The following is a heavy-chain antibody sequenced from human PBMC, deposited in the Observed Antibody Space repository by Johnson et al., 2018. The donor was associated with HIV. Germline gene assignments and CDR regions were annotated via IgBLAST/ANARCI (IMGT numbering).Heavy chain of an antibody. D-gene: IGHD2-21*02. V-gene: IGHV3-23*04. Sequence: VQLVASGGGLVQPGGSLRLSCVVPGFTVSSYYMSWVRQAPGKGLEWVSAISGSGGSTYYADSVKGRFTISRDNSMNTLYLQMNSLRTEDTALYYCTRGGGAYCGGNCLRAFDIWGQGTMVTVSS. J-gene: IGHJ3*02. CDR3: TRGGGAYCGGNCLRAFDI. CDR2: ISGSGGST. CDR1: GFTVSSYY.